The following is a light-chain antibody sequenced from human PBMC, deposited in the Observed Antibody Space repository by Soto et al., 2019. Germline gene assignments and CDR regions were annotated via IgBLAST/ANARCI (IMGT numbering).Light chain of an antibody. CDR2: EGS. V-gene: IGLV2-23*01. J-gene: IGLJ2*01. Sequence: QSALTQPASVSGSPGQSITISCTGTSSDVVSYSLVSWYQQYPGKAPKLMIYEGSKRPSGVSNRFSGSKSVNTASLTISGIQAEYEADYYCCSYSGSRTLVLGGGTKLTVL. CDR3: CSYSGSRTLV. CDR1: SSDVVSYSL.